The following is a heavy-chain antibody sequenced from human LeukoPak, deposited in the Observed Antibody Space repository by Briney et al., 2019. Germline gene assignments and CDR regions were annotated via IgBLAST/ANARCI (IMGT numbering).Heavy chain of an antibody. Sequence: SETLSLTCAVYGGSFSSYYWSWLRQPPGKGLEWFGYIYYSGSTNYNPSLKSRVTISVDTSKNQFSLKLSSVTAADTAVYYCARAEKAAEFDYWGQGTLVTVSS. CDR3: ARAEKAAEFDY. V-gene: IGHV4-59*01. D-gene: IGHD6-13*01. CDR1: GGSFSSYY. J-gene: IGHJ4*02. CDR2: IYYSGST.